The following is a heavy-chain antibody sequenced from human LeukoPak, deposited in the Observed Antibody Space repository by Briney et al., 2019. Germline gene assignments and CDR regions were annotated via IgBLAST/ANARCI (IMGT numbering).Heavy chain of an antibody. J-gene: IGHJ6*03. Sequence: ASVKVSCKASGYTLTSDDINCVRQATGQGREWRGWMNPNSGNTGYAQTFHGRVTMTRNTSRSTAYMVLSSLRSEATAVYYCARPGSSSHYYYYYMDVWGKGTTVTISS. V-gene: IGHV1-8*01. CDR2: MNPNSGNT. CDR1: GYTLTSDD. D-gene: IGHD6-13*01. CDR3: ARPGSSSHYYYYYMDV.